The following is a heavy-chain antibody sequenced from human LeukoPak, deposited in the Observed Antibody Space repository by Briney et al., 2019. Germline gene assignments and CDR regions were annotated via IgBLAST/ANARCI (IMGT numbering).Heavy chain of an antibody. V-gene: IGHV4-4*02. Sequence: SETLSLTCGVSGGSITNTNYWTWVRQPPGKGLEWIGEVNLQGSTYYNPSLMGRVAISVDTSENHISLQLTSVTVADTAVYYCAREGGPYRPLDYSGQGTLVTVSS. J-gene: IGHJ4*02. CDR3: AREGGPYRPLDY. CDR1: GGSITNTNY. CDR2: VNLQGST.